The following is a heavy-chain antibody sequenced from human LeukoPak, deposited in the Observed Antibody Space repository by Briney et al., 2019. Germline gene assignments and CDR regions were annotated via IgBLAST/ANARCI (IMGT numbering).Heavy chain of an antibody. CDR2: ISYDGSNK. CDR3: ARALFFGGDFDY. J-gene: IGHJ4*02. D-gene: IGHD4-23*01. V-gene: IGHV3-30*04. CDR1: GFTFSSYA. Sequence: GGSLGLSCAASGFTFSSYAMHWVRQAPGKGLEWVAVISYDGSNKYYADSVKGRFTISRDNSKNTLYLQMNSLRAEDTAVYYCARALFFGGDFDYWGQGTLVTVSS.